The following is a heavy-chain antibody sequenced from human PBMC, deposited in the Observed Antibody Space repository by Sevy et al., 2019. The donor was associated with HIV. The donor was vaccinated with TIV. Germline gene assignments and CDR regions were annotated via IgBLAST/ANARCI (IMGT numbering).Heavy chain of an antibody. Sequence: ASVKVSCKASGYTFTSYGISRVRQAPGQGLEWMGWISAYNGNTNYAQKLQGRVTMTTDTSTSTAYMELRSLRSDDTAVYYCARMRRSGAAAGFGSMDVWGQATTVTVSS. CDR1: GYTFTSYG. CDR3: ARMRRSGAAAGFGSMDV. J-gene: IGHJ6*02. CDR2: ISAYNGNT. V-gene: IGHV1-18*01. D-gene: IGHD6-13*01.